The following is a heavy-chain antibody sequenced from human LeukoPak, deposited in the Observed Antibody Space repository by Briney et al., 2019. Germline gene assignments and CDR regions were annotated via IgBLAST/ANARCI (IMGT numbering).Heavy chain of an antibody. V-gene: IGHV1-2*02. CDR1: GYTFTSYG. Sequence: VASVKVSCKASGYTFTSYGISWVRQAPGQGLEWMGWINPNSGGTNYAQKFQGRVTMTRDTSISTAYMELSRLRSDDTAVYYCARGAYYDFWSGYPWAFDIWGQGTMVTVSS. D-gene: IGHD3-3*01. J-gene: IGHJ3*02. CDR3: ARGAYYDFWSGYPWAFDI. CDR2: INPNSGGT.